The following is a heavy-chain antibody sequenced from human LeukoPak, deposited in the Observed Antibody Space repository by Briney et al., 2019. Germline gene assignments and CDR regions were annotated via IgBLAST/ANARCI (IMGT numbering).Heavy chain of an antibody. J-gene: IGHJ5*02. CDR2: IYYSGST. CDR1: GGSIGSYY. CDR3: ARASSGWYPTFDP. Sequence: PSETLSLTCTVSGGSIGSYYWSWIRQPPGKGLEWIGYIYYSGSTNYNPSLKSRVTISVDTSKNQFSLKLSSVTAADTAVYYCARASSGWYPTFDPWGQGTLVTVSS. D-gene: IGHD6-19*01. V-gene: IGHV4-59*01.